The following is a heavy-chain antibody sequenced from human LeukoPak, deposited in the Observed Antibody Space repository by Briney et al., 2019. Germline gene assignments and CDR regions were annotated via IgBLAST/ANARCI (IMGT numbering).Heavy chain of an antibody. CDR3: AKDRGSGYTYYFDY. CDR1: GFTFSSYG. J-gene: IGHJ4*02. V-gene: IGHV3-30*18. D-gene: IGHD3-3*01. Sequence: QPGRSLRLSCAASGFTFSSYGMHWVRQAPGKGLEWVAVISYDGSNKYYADSVKGRFTISRDNSKNTLYLQMNSLRAEDTAVYYCAKDRGSGYTYYFDYWGQGTLVTVSS. CDR2: ISYDGSNK.